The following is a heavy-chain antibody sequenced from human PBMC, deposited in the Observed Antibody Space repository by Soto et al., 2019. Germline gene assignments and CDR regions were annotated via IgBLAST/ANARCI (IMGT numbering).Heavy chain of an antibody. Sequence: QVQLVQSGAVVKKPGSSVKVSCKASGGTFSSYAMNWVRQAPGPGLEWMGGIIPMFGTTTYAQKFQGRVTITADESTRTVYMEVTGLKSDDTVVYYCGRDGAGMGATFDYWGQGTLVTVSS. CDR2: IIPMFGTT. CDR1: GGTFSSYA. D-gene: IGHD1-26*01. CDR3: GRDGAGMGATFDY. J-gene: IGHJ4*02. V-gene: IGHV1-69*12.